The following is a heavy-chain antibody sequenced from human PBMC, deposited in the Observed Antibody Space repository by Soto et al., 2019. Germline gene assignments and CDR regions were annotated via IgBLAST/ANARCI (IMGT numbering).Heavy chain of an antibody. V-gene: IGHV4-34*01. D-gene: IGHD6-19*01. J-gene: IGHJ5*02. CDR3: AKDQLAVAGLNWFDP. CDR1: GGSFSDFY. Sequence: SDTLSLTCAVYGGSFSDFYWTWIRQPPGTGLEWIGEINHSGSTNYNPSLKSRVTISVDTSKNQFSLKLTSVTAEDTAVYYCAKDQLAVAGLNWFDPWGQGTLVTVSS. CDR2: INHSGST.